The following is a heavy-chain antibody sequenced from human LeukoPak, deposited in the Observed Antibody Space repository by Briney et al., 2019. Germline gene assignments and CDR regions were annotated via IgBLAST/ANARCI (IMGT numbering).Heavy chain of an antibody. CDR3: ARDGGYYYYGMDV. V-gene: IGHV3-74*03. J-gene: IGHJ6*02. CDR1: GFTFSTYY. CDR2: IKGDGSTT. D-gene: IGHD3-16*01. Sequence: PGGSLRLSCAASGFTFSTYYMHWVRQTAGKGLVWVSRIKGDGSTTMYADSVKGRFTISRDNAKNTLSLQMISLRAEDTAVYSCARDGGYYYYGMDVWGQGTTVTVSS.